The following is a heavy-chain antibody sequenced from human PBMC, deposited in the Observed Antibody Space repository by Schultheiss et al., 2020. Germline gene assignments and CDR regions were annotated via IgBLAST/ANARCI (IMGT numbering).Heavy chain of an antibody. V-gene: IGHV4-59*08. CDR1: GGSFSGYY. CDR3: ARRYPSIQLWPGLFDP. D-gene: IGHD5-18*01. CDR2: IYYSGST. Sequence: SETLSLTCAVYGGSFSGYYWSWIRQHPGKGLEWIGYIYYSGSTNYNPSLKSRVTISVDTSKNQFSLKLSSVTAADTAVYYCARRYPSIQLWPGLFDPWGQGTLVTVSS. J-gene: IGHJ5*02.